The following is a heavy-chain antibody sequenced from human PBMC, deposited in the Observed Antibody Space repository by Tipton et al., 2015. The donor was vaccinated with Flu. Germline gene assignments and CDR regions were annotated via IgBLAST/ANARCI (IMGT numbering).Heavy chain of an antibody. V-gene: IGHV3-23*01. Sequence: GSLKLSCAASGFTFSSYAMSWVRQAPGKGLEWVSGISDSGGSTYYADSVKGRFTVSRDNSKNTLYLQMNSLRGEDTAVYYCAKWYSRHRYYYGPGNYDYYYYGMDVWGQGTTVTVSS. J-gene: IGHJ6*02. CDR3: AKWYSRHRYYYGPGNYDYYYYGMDV. CDR2: ISDSGGST. D-gene: IGHD3-10*01. CDR1: GFTFSSYA.